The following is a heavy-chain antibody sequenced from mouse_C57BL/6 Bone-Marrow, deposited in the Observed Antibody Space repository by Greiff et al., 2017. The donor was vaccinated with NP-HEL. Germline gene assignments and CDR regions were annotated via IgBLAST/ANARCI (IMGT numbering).Heavy chain of an antibody. CDR1: GYTFTSYW. J-gene: IGHJ1*03. D-gene: IGHD1-1*01. CDR2: IYPSDSET. Sequence: QVQLQQPGAELVRPGSSVKLSCKASGYTFTSYWMDWVKQRPGQGLEWIGNIYPSDSETHYNQKFKDKATLTVDKSSSTAYMQLSSLTSEDSAVYYGARPTTVVPTWYFDVWGTGTTVTVSS. V-gene: IGHV1-61*01. CDR3: ARPTTVVPTWYFDV.